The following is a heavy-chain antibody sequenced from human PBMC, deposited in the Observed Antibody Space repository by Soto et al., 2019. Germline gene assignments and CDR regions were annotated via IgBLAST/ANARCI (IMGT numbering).Heavy chain of an antibody. CDR1: GGSVSSGSYY. CDR3: ARIPRVRVAKPERGMDV. D-gene: IGHD3-10*01. J-gene: IGHJ6*02. CDR2: IYYSGST. V-gene: IGHV4-61*01. Sequence: QVQLQESGPGLVKPSETLSLTCTVSGGSVSSGSYYWSWIRQPPGKGLEWIGYIYYSGSTNYNPSLKGRVTISVDTSKNRFSLKLSSVTAADTAVYYCARIPRVRVAKPERGMDVWGQGTTVTVSS.